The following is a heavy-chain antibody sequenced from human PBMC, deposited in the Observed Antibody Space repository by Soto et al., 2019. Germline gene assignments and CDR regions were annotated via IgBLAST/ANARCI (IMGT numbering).Heavy chain of an antibody. CDR1: GGSISSGGYS. V-gene: IGHV4-30-2*01. Sequence: TLSLACAVSGGSISSGGYSWSLIRQPPGKGLEWIGYIYHGGSTSYTPSLKSRVTISVDRSKNQLSLKLSSVPAADTAVYYCARVPGPWGQGTLVTVSS. CDR2: IYHGGST. CDR3: ARVPGP. J-gene: IGHJ5*02.